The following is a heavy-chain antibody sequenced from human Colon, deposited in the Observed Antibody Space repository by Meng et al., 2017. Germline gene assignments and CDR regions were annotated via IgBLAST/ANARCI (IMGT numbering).Heavy chain of an antibody. Sequence: QGPGPGLVSLWGTRSLTCTVSGASISSDIWWSWVRQPPGKGLEWIGEVYHRGDTNYNPSLKSRVDISVDKSKNQFYLSLFSVTAADTAVYYCGRDQGRELINHWGQGTLVTVSS. J-gene: IGHJ4*02. V-gene: IGHV4-4*02. CDR3: GRDQGRELINH. CDR1: GASISSDIW. D-gene: IGHD1-7*01. CDR2: VYHRGDT.